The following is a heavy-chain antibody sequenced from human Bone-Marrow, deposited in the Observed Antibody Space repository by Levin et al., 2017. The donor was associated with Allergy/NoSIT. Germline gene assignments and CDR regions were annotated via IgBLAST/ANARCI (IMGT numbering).Heavy chain of an antibody. CDR3: ARGNPWFGRVNHYDMDV. CDR1: GASISRGDFY. V-gene: IGHV4-30-4*01. Sequence: TSETLSLTCTVSGASISRGDFYWNWVRQPPGKDLEWIGSMYYSGSIHYNPSLKTRVIISIDTSKNELSLKLSFVTAADTAVYYCARGNPWFGRVNHYDMDVWGKGTTVTVSS. D-gene: IGHD3-10*01. CDR2: MYYSGSI. J-gene: IGHJ6*03.